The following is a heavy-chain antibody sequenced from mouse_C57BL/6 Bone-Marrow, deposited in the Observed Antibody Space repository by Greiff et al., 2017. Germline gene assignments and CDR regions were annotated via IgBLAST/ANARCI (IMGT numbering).Heavy chain of an antibody. CDR1: GYTFTSYT. D-gene: IGHD2-1*01. CDR2: INPSSGYT. J-gene: IGHJ3*01. Sequence: QVHVKQSGAELARPGASVKMSCKASGYTFTSYTMHWVKQRPGQGLEWIGYINPSSGYTKYNQKFKDKATLTADKSSSTAYMQLSSLTSEDSAVYYCARWAYGNYVSWFAYGGQGTLVTVSA. CDR3: ARWAYGNYVSWFAY. V-gene: IGHV1-4*01.